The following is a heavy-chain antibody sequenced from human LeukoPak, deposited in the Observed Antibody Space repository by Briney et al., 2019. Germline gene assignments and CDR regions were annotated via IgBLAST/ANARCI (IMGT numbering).Heavy chain of an antibody. J-gene: IGHJ6*03. V-gene: IGHV1-46*01. CDR2: INPSGCST. CDR1: GYTFTSYY. Sequence: ASEKVSCKASGYTFTSYYMHWVRPAPGQGLAWMEMINPSGCSTSYAQKFQGRVTMTRDTSTSTVYMELSSLRSEDTAVYYCARDRGYSSGWYGDNYYYYYMDVWGKGTTVTVSS. CDR3: ARDRGYSSGWYGDNYYYYYMDV. D-gene: IGHD6-19*01.